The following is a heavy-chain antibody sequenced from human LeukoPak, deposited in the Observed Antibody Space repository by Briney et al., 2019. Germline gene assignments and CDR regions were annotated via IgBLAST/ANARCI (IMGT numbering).Heavy chain of an antibody. CDR2: ISSSGSTI. V-gene: IGHV3-48*03. CDR3: ARDPPAARVRNYFDY. Sequence: PGGSLRLSCAASGFTFSSYEMNWVRQAPGKGLEWVSYISSSGSTIYYADSVKGRFTISRDNAKNSLYLQMNSLRAEDTAVYYCARDPPAARVRNYFDYWGQGTLVTVSS. CDR1: GFTFSSYE. D-gene: IGHD2-2*01. J-gene: IGHJ4*02.